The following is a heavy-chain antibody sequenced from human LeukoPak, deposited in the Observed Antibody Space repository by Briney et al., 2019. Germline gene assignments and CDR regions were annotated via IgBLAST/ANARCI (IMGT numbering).Heavy chain of an antibody. Sequence: GGSLRLSCAASGFTFSNAWMSWVRQAPGKGLEWVGRIKSKTDGGTTDYAAPVKGRFTISRDDSKNTLYLHMNSLKTEDTAVYYCTTDHRNDFWSGYYEPKTFDYWGQGTLVTVSS. CDR2: IKSKTDGGTT. J-gene: IGHJ4*02. D-gene: IGHD3-3*01. CDR1: GFTFSNAW. V-gene: IGHV3-15*01. CDR3: TTDHRNDFWSGYYEPKTFDY.